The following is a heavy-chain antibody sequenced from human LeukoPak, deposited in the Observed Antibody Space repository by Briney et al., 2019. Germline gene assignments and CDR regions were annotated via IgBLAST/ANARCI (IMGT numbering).Heavy chain of an antibody. V-gene: IGHV1-69*05. CDR1: GGTFSSSA. CDR3: LFLGTEG. Sequence: ASVKVPCKASGGTFSSSAITWVRQAPGQGLEWMGVIIPIFGTANYAQKFQGRVTITTDESTSTAYMELSSLRSEDTAVYYCLFLGTEGWGQGTLFTVSS. D-gene: IGHD2-21*01. CDR2: IIPIFGTA. J-gene: IGHJ4*02.